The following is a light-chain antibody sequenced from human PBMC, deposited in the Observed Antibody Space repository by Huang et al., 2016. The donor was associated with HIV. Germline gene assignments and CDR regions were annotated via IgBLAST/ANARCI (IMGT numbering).Light chain of an antibody. CDR1: QGISSY. Sequence: IQLTQSPSSLSASVGDRVTITCRASQGISSYLAWYQEKPGKAPKLLIYAASTLQSGVPSRFSGSGSGTEFTLTISSLQSEDFATYYCQQLNSYPRTFGQGTKVEIK. CDR2: AAS. CDR3: QQLNSYPRT. J-gene: IGKJ1*01. V-gene: IGKV1-9*01.